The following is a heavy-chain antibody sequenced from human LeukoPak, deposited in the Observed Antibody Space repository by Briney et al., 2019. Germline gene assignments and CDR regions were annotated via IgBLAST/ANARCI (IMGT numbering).Heavy chain of an antibody. CDR3: ATVPGGYYGSGSYVGWFDP. Sequence: ASVKVSCKASGYTFTGYYMHWVRQAPGQGLEWMGWINPNSGGTNYAQKFQGRVTITADKSTSTAYMELSSLRSEDTAVYYCATVPGGYYGSGSYVGWFDPWGQGTLVTVSS. CDR2: INPNSGGT. V-gene: IGHV1-2*02. D-gene: IGHD3-10*01. CDR1: GYTFTGYY. J-gene: IGHJ5*02.